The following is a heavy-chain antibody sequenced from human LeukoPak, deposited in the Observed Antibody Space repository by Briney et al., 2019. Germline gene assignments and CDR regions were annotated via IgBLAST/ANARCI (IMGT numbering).Heavy chain of an antibody. Sequence: TSETLSLTCTVSGGSIRSSVYYWGWVRQSPGKGLEWIGSIYDGGNTYFNPSLKSRVTISMDTSKNHFSLRLSSVTAADTAIYYCVRDDRMNWFDPWGQRTLVSVSS. J-gene: IGHJ5*02. CDR1: GGSIRSSVYY. V-gene: IGHV4-39*07. CDR3: VRDDRMNWFDP. CDR2: IYDGGNT.